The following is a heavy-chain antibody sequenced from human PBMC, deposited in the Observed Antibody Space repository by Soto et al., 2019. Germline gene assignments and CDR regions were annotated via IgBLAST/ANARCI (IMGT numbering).Heavy chain of an antibody. CDR2: IKLDGSDK. V-gene: IGHV3-7*01. CDR3: AGDWWPQLENHYYYCGMDV. Sequence: EVQLVESGGGSVQPGGSLRLSCAASGFTFSSYWMSWVRQAPGKGLEWVANIKLDGSDKYYVDSVKGRFTISRENAXNXLXXQMNRRRAEATAVYYCAGDWWPQLENHYYYCGMDVWGQGTTVTVSS. J-gene: IGHJ6*02. D-gene: IGHD6-13*01. CDR1: GFTFSSYW.